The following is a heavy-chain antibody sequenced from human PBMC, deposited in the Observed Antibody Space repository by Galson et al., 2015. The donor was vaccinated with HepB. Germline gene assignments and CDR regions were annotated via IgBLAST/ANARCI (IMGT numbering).Heavy chain of an antibody. D-gene: IGHD3-10*01. CDR2: IYTSGST. V-gene: IGHV4-4*07. J-gene: IGHJ2*01. CDR3: ARGGGSGSYYLGWYFDL. CDR1: GGSIRSYY. Sequence: LSLTCTVSGGSIRSYYWSWIRQPAGKGLEWIGRIYTSGSTNYNPSLKSRVTMSVDTSKNQFSLKLSSVTAADTAVYYCARGGGSGSYYLGWYFDLWGRGTLVTVSS.